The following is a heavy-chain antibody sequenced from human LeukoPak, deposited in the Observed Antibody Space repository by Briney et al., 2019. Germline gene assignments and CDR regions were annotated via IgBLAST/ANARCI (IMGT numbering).Heavy chain of an antibody. D-gene: IGHD6-13*01. CDR2: ISASAFST. Sequence: GGSLRLSCAASGFTFSNYAMSWVRQAPGEGLEWVSTISASAFSTYYADSVKGRFTISRDNSKSTVYLQMDSLRVEDTAVYFCAKDPEGGSSWSWFDPWGQGNQVTVSS. CDR1: GFTFSNYA. V-gene: IGHV3-23*01. CDR3: AKDPEGGSSWSWFDP. J-gene: IGHJ5*02.